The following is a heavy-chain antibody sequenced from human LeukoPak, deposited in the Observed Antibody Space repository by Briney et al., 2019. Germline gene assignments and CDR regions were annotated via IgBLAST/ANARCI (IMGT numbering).Heavy chain of an antibody. CDR2: IYSGGST. V-gene: IGHV3-53*01. Sequence: PGGSLRLSCAASGFTVSSNDMSWVRQAPGKGLECISVIYSGGSTDYADSVKGRFTISRDNAKNSLYLQMNILRAEDTAVYYCAELGITMIGGVWGKGTTVTISS. CDR3: AELGITMIGGV. CDR1: GFTVSSND. D-gene: IGHD3-10*02. J-gene: IGHJ6*04.